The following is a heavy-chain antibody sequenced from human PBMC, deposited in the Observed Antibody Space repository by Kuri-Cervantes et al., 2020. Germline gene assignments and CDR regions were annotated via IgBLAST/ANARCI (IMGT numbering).Heavy chain of an antibody. CDR2: IWYDGSNN. D-gene: IGHD1-26*01. CDR1: GFKFSSFG. Sequence: GESLKISCAASGFKFSSFGIHWVRQAPGKGLEWVAVIWYDGSNNYYADSVKARFTITRDNSKNTLYLQLNSLNAEDTAVYYCASDYSGSYFYWGQGTLVTVSS. V-gene: IGHV3-33*08. J-gene: IGHJ4*02. CDR3: ASDYSGSYFY.